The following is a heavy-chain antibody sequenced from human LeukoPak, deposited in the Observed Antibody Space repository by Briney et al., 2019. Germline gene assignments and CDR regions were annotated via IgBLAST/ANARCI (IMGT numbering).Heavy chain of an antibody. CDR2: ISGSGGST. D-gene: IGHD2-21*01. CDR3: AKGQKTGSVLWWGAGFTAASDYYYHYYMDV. CDR1: GFTFSSYA. V-gene: IGHV3-23*01. Sequence: GGSLRLSCAASGFTFSSYAMSWVRQAPGKGLEWVSAISGSGGSTYYADSVKGRFTISRDNSKNTLYLQMNSLRAEDTAVYYCAKGQKTGSVLWWGAGFTAASDYYYHYYMDVWGKGTTVTVSS. J-gene: IGHJ6*03.